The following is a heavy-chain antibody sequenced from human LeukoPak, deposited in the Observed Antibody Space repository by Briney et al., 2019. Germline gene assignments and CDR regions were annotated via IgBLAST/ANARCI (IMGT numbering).Heavy chain of an antibody. D-gene: IGHD6-19*01. Sequence: GGSLRLSCAASGFTFSDYYMSWIRQTPGKGLEWISHISSSGKTIYYTDSVKGRFTISRDNTKNSLDLQMNDLRAEDTAVYYCARGGWYADYWGQGTLVTVSS. J-gene: IGHJ4*02. CDR1: GFTFSDYY. CDR3: ARGGWYADY. V-gene: IGHV3-11*04. CDR2: ISSSGKTI.